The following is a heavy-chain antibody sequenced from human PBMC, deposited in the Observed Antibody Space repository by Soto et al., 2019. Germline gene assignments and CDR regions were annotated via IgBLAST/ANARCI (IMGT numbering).Heavy chain of an antibody. CDR1: GGSISIGGFY. CDR2: IYYKGST. Sequence: QVQLQESGPGLVKPSQTLSLTCSVSGGSISIGGFYWSWLRQPPGKGLEWIGCIYYKGSTRYNPSLKSRVTISVDTSKNQFSLKLSSVTAADTAVYYCARGYYGSGSYSGWFDPWGQGTLVTVSS. CDR3: ARGYYGSGSYSGWFDP. J-gene: IGHJ5*02. V-gene: IGHV4-31*03. D-gene: IGHD3-10*01.